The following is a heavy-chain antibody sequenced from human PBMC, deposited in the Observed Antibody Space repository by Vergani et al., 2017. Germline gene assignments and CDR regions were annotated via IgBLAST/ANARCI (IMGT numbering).Heavy chain of an antibody. D-gene: IGHD6-19*01. CDR3: ARGWLSSSGRPTPPTDLVHIYYYYYGMDV. Sequence: QVQLQQWGAGLLKPSETLSLTCAVYGGSFSGYYWSWIRQPPGKGLEWIGEINHSGSTNYNPSLKSRVTISVDTSKNQFSLKLSSVTAADTAVYYCARGWLSSSGRPTPPTDLVHIYYYYYGMDVWGQGTTVTVSS. J-gene: IGHJ6*02. V-gene: IGHV4-34*01. CDR1: GGSFSGYY. CDR2: INHSGST.